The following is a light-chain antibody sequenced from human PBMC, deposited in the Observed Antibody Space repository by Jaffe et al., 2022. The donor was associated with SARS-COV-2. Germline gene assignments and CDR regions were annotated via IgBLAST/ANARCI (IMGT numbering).Light chain of an antibody. CDR2: EVS. Sequence: QSALTQPASVSGSPGQSITISCTGTSSDVGGYNYVSWYQQHPGIAPKLMIYEVSNRPSGVPDRFSGSKSGNAASLTISGLQAEDEADYYCSSYTSSSSVVFGGGTKLTVL. CDR1: SSDVGGYNY. J-gene: IGLJ2*01. CDR3: SSYTSSSSVV. V-gene: IGLV2-14*01.